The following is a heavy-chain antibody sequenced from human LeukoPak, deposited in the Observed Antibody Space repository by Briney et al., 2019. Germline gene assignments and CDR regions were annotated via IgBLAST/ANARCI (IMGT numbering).Heavy chain of an antibody. D-gene: IGHD3-10*01. V-gene: IGHV1-2*02. CDR1: GYTFTGYY. CDR2: TNPNSGGT. J-gene: IGHJ5*02. Sequence: ASVKVSCKASGYTFTGYYMHWVRQAPGQGLEWMGWTNPNSGGTNYAQKFQGRVTMTRDTSISTAYMELSRLRSDDTAVYYCARVGVRGVYRDWFDPWGQGTLVTVSS. CDR3: ARVGVRGVYRDWFDP.